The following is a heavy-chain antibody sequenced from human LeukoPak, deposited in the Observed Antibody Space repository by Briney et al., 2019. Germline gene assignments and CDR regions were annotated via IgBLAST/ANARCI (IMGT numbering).Heavy chain of an antibody. J-gene: IGHJ6*04. CDR2: INHSGST. CDR1: GGSFSCYY. Sequence: SETLSLTCAVYGGSFSCYYWSWIRQPPGKGLEWIGEINHSGSTNYNPSLKSRVTISVDTSKNQFSLKLSSVTAADTAVYYCARAPTLLRYFDWLSDVWGKGTTVTVSS. D-gene: IGHD3-9*01. CDR3: ARAPTLLRYFDWLSDV. V-gene: IGHV4-34*01.